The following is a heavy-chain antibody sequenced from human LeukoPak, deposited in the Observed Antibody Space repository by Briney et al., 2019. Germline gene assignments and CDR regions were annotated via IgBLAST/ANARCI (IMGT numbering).Heavy chain of an antibody. V-gene: IGHV3-74*01. CDR1: GFTFSSYW. CDR3: ARVNDGSYGEYYFDY. J-gene: IGHJ4*02. Sequence: PGGSLRLSCAASGFTFSSYWMHWVRQAPGKGLVWVSRINSDGSSTSYADSVKGRFTISRDNAKNTLYLQMNSLRAEDTAVYYCARVNDGSYGEYYFDYWGQGTLVTVSS. CDR2: INSDGSST. D-gene: IGHD1-26*01.